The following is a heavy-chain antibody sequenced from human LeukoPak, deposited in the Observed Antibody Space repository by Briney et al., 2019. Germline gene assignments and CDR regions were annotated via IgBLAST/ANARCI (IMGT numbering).Heavy chain of an antibody. J-gene: IGHJ2*01. CDR3: ARGVSGYSGSGSRDWYFDL. Sequence: ASVKVSCKASGYTFTSYDINWVRQATGQGLEWMGWMNPNSGNTGYAQKFQGRVILTSDTSTSTVYMDLSSLRSEDTAVYYCARGVSGYSGSGSRDWYFDLWGRGTLVTVSS. D-gene: IGHD3-10*01. V-gene: IGHV1-8*02. CDR2: MNPNSGNT. CDR1: GYTFTSYD.